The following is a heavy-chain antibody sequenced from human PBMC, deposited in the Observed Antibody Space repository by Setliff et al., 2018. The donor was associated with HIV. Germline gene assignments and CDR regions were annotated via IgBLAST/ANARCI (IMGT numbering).Heavy chain of an antibody. V-gene: IGHV4-39*01. J-gene: IGHJ4*02. D-gene: IGHD3-22*01. CDR3: ARRYYDSSGYYYPFDY. Sequence: NPSETLSLTCTVSGGSISSSGYFWGWIRQPPGKGLEWIGSIYYSGSTYYNPSLKSRVTISVDTSENQFSRKLSSVTAADTAVYYCARRYYDSSGYYYPFDYWGQGTLVTVSS. CDR1: GGSISSSGYF. CDR2: IYYSGST.